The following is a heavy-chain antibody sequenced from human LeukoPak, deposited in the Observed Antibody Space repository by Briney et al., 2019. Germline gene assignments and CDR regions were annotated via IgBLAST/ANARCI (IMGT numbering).Heavy chain of an antibody. Sequence: GGSLRLSCAASGITFRSYGMHWVRQAPGKGLEWVSAITDAVGSTHYADSVKGRFTISSDNSKNTVYLQMNSLRPEDMAVYYCAKEIFSGLLYIDYWGQGTLVTVSS. CDR1: GITFRSYG. J-gene: IGHJ4*02. CDR2: ITDAVGST. V-gene: IGHV3-23*01. D-gene: IGHD5-12*01. CDR3: AKEIFSGLLYIDY.